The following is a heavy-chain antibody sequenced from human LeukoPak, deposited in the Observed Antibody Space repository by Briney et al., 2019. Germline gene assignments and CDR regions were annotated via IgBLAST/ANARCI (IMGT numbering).Heavy chain of an antibody. V-gene: IGHV4-59*01. CDR3: ARDADTSSHFDY. D-gene: IGHD2-2*01. J-gene: IGHJ4*02. Sequence: SETLSLTCAVSGGSISRYYWSWIRQPPGKGLEWLGYISYSGSTNYNPSLKRRVTISVDTSKNQFSLKLSSVTAADTAVYYCARDADTSSHFDYWGQGTLVTVSS. CDR2: ISYSGST. CDR1: GGSISRYY.